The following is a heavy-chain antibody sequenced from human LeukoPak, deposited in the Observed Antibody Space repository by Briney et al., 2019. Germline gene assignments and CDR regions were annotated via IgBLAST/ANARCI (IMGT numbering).Heavy chain of an antibody. CDR3: ARAFEYSSSFYYYYMDV. V-gene: IGHV4-4*07. J-gene: IGHJ6*03. CDR1: GGSISSYY. Sequence: SETLSLTCTVSGGSISSYYWSWIRQPAGKGLEWIGRIYTSGSTNYNPSLKSRVTMSVDTSKNQFSLKLSSVTAADTAVYYCARAFEYSSSFYYYYMDVWGKGTTVTVSS. CDR2: IYTSGST. D-gene: IGHD6-6*01.